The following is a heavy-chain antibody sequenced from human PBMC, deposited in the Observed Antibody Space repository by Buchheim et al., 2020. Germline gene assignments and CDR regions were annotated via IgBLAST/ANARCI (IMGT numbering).Heavy chain of an antibody. CDR3: AKDRGGMDV. Sequence: QVQLVESGGGVVQPGRSLRLSCAASGFTFSSYGMHWVRQAPGKGLEWVAVISYDGSNKCYADSVKGRFTISRDNSKNTLYLQMNSLRAEDTAVYYCAKDRGGMDVWGQGTT. CDR2: ISYDGSNK. V-gene: IGHV3-30*18. J-gene: IGHJ6*02. CDR1: GFTFSSYG.